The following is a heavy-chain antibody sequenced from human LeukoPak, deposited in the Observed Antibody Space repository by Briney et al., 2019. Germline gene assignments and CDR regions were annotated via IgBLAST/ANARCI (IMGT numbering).Heavy chain of an antibody. CDR3: TRSPRTGAHDY. Sequence: GGSLRLSCAASGFTFSSYWMHWVRQAPGKGLVWVSRINTGGSSTTYADSVKGRFTISRDDAKNTLYLQMNSLRAEDTAVYYCTRSPRTGAHDYWGPGTLVTVSS. CDR1: GFTFSSYW. J-gene: IGHJ4*02. D-gene: IGHD7-27*01. CDR2: INTGGSST. V-gene: IGHV3-74*03.